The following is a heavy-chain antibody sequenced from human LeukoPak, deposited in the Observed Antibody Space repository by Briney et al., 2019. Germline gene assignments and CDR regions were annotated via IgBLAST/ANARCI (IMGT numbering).Heavy chain of an antibody. J-gene: IGHJ5*02. CDR1: GGSFSGYY. Sequence: SETLSLTCAVYGGSFSGYYWGWIRQAPGKGLEWIGSIYNSGSTYYNPSLKSRVTISVDMSKNQFSLKMSSVTAADTAVYYCARAYSSSWYWNWFDPWGQGTLVTVSS. CDR3: ARAYSSSWYWNWFDP. CDR2: IYNSGST. D-gene: IGHD6-13*01. V-gene: IGHV4-38-2*01.